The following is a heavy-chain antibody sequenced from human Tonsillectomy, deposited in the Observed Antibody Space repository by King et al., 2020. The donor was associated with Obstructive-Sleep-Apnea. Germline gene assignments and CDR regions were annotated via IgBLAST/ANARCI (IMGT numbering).Heavy chain of an antibody. CDR1: GYTFTSYA. J-gene: IGHJ2*01. CDR2: INAGNGNT. Sequence: QLVQSGAEVKKPGASVKVSCKASGYTFTSYAMHWVRQAPGQRLEWMGWINAGNGNTKYSQKLQGRVTITRDTSASTAYMELSSLRSEDTAVDYCARDEAPQQLVRGRYWYFDLWGRGTLVTVSS. V-gene: IGHV1-3*01. D-gene: IGHD6-13*01. CDR3: ARDEAPQQLVRGRYWYFDL.